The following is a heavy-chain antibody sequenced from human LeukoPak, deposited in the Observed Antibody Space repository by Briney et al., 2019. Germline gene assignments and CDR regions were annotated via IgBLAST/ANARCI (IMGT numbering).Heavy chain of an antibody. CDR1: GFIFSSYW. CDR3: ARDPYSGSYYAYYYYYMDV. D-gene: IGHD1-26*01. V-gene: IGHV3-21*01. J-gene: IGHJ6*03. Sequence: GGSLRLSCAASGFIFSSYWMHWVRQAPGKRLEWVSSITSSSRYIYYADSVKGRFTISRDNAKNSLYLQMDNLRAEDTAVYYCARDPYSGSYYAYYYYYMDVWGKGTTVTVSS. CDR2: ITSSSRYI.